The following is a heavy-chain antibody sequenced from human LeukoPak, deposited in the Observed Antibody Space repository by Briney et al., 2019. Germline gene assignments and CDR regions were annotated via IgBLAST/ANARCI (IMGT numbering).Heavy chain of an antibody. CDR3: ARKKVGIPAAIYWFDP. CDR1: GYTFTSYG. J-gene: IGHJ5*02. CDR2: ISAYNGNT. D-gene: IGHD2-2*01. Sequence: ASVKVSCKASGYTFTSYGISWVRQAPGQGLEWMGWISAYNGNTSYAQKLQGRVTMTTDTSTSTAYMELRSLRSGDTAVYYCARKKVGIPAAIYWFDPWGQGTLVTVSS. V-gene: IGHV1-18*01.